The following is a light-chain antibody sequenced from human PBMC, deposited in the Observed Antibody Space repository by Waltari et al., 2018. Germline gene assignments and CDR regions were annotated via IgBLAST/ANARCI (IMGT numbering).Light chain of an antibody. CDR1: QTISSSY. Sequence: IVLTHSPGTLSLSPGARATLSCRASQTISSSYLAWYQQRPGQAPSPLIYGASSRATGISDRFSGSGSGTDFTLTISGLEREDFAVYYCQQYAASVVTFGGGTKVEIK. CDR2: GAS. V-gene: IGKV3-20*01. J-gene: IGKJ4*01. CDR3: QQYAASVVT.